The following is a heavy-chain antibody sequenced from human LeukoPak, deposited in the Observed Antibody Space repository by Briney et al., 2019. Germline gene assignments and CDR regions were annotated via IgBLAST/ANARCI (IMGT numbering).Heavy chain of an antibody. V-gene: IGHV3-30*02. CDR3: AKDARYSSGWKSSDY. Sequence: GGSLRLSCAASGFTFSSYGIHWVRQAPGKGLEWVAFIRNDGTNKYYADSVKGRFTISRDNSKNTLYLQMNSLRAEDTAVYYCAKDARYSSGWKSSDYWGQGTLVTVSS. J-gene: IGHJ4*02. CDR2: IRNDGTNK. D-gene: IGHD6-19*01. CDR1: GFTFSSYG.